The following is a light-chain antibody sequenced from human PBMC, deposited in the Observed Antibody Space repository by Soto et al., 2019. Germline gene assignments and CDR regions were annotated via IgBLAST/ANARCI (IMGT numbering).Light chain of an antibody. J-gene: IGKJ2*01. V-gene: IGKV2-30*02. CDR1: QSLVHSDGNPF. Sequence: DVVLTQSPLSLPVTPGQPASISCRSSQSLVHSDGNPFFSWYHQRPCQSPRRLIYKNFDRDSGVPDRFSGSGSGTNFSLKISREEDADVGIYYCMQYVYWHHTVGQGTKFEIK. CDR3: MQYVYWHHT. CDR2: KNF.